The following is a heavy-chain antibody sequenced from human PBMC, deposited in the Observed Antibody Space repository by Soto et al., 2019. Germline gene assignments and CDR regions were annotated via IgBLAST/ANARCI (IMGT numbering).Heavy chain of an antibody. CDR1: GGSISSSSYY. CDR2: IYYSGST. J-gene: IGHJ4*02. CDR3: ARRDIVATITF. V-gene: IGHV4-39*01. D-gene: IGHD5-12*01. Sequence: PSETLSLTCTVSGGSISSSSYYWGWIRQPPGKGLEWIGSIYYSGSTYYNPSLKSRVTISVDTSKNQFSLKLSSVTAADMAVYYCARRDIVATITFWGQGTLVTVSS.